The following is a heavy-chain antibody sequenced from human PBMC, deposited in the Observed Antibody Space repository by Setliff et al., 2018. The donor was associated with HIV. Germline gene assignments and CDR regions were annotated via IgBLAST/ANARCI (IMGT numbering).Heavy chain of an antibody. Sequence: ASVKVSCKASGNTFTIYYLHWVRQTPGQGLEWMGVINPSGGRPSYAQTFQGRVTMTRDTSTSTVYMELSSLRSEDTAVYYCARTQDGPGGNYFGYWGQGTVVT. V-gene: IGHV1-46*01. CDR2: INPSGGRP. CDR3: ARTQDGPGGNYFGY. CDR1: GNTFTIYY. J-gene: IGHJ4*02. D-gene: IGHD3-16*01.